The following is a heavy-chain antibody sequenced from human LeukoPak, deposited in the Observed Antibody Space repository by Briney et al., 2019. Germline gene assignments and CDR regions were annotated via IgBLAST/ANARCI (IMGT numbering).Heavy chain of an antibody. D-gene: IGHD6-13*01. V-gene: IGHV1-69*04. Sequence: SVKVSCKASGGTFSSYAISWVRQAPGQGLEWMGRIIPILGIANYAQKFQGRVTITADKSTSTAYMELSSLRSEDTAVYYCAREPRCSSSWYVEDYWGQGTLVTVSS. CDR1: GGTFSSYA. J-gene: IGHJ4*02. CDR2: IIPILGIA. CDR3: AREPRCSSSWYVEDY.